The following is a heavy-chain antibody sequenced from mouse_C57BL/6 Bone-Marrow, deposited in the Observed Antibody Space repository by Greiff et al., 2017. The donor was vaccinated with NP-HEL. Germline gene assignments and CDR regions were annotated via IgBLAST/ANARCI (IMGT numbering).Heavy chain of an antibody. CDR1: GYTFTSYW. Sequence: QVQLQQPGAELVKPGASVKLSCKASGYTFTSYWMHWVKQRPGPGLEWIGMIHPNSGSTNYNEKFKSRATMTLDKSSSTAYMQRSILTSEDSAVYYCARNHYYGSSYWYFDVWGTGTTVTVSS. D-gene: IGHD1-1*01. J-gene: IGHJ1*03. CDR3: ARNHYYGSSYWYFDV. V-gene: IGHV1-64*01. CDR2: IHPNSGST.